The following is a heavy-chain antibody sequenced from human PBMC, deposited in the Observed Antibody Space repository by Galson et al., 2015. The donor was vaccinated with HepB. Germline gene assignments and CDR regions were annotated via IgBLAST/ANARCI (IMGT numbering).Heavy chain of an antibody. D-gene: IGHD6-6*01. CDR1: GYTFVNYA. J-gene: IGHJ4*02. Sequence: SVKVSCKASGYTFVNYAITWVRQAPGQGLEWMGWISALNGNTNYAQNLQGRVTMTTDTATSTAYMELRSLRSDDTAVYYCGSGPIAPRRYWGQGTLVTVSS. CDR3: GSGPIAPRRY. CDR2: ISALNGNT. V-gene: IGHV1-18*01.